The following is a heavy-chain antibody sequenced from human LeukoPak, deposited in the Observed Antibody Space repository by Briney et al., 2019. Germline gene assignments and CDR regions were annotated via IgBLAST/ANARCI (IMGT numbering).Heavy chain of an antibody. CDR3: ARGYCTNGVCYETFDY. D-gene: IGHD2-8*01. Sequence: GGSLRLSCAASGFTFSSYGMHWVCQAPGKGLEWVAVIWYDGSNKYYADSVKGRFTISRDNSKNTLYLQMNSLRAEDTAVYYCARGYCTNGVCYETFDYWGQGTLVTVSS. V-gene: IGHV3-33*01. CDR2: IWYDGSNK. CDR1: GFTFSSYG. J-gene: IGHJ4*02.